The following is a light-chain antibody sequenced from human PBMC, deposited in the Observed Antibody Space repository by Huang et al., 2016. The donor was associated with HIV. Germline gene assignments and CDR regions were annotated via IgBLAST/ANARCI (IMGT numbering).Light chain of an antibody. Sequence: EIVMTQSPPALSVSPGERATLSCRASQSVDVNLAWYQQKPGQAPRLLIYGASTRATNIPGRFSGGGSGTEFTLTVSSLQSEDSAVYFCQQYNNWFSFGQGTRLEIK. V-gene: IGKV3-15*01. CDR2: GAS. CDR3: QQYNNWFS. J-gene: IGKJ5*01. CDR1: QSVDVN.